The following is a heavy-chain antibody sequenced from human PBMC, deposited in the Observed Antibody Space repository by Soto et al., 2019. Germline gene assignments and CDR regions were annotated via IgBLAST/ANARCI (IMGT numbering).Heavy chain of an antibody. CDR1: GFTFSSYS. D-gene: IGHD3-22*01. J-gene: IGHJ4*02. V-gene: IGHV3-21*01. CDR2: ISSSSSYI. Sequence: GGSLRLSCAASGFTFSSYSMNWVRQAPGKGLEWVSSISSSSSYIYYADSVKGRFTISRDNAKNSLYLQMNSLRAEDTAVYYCARVQNDYYDSSCYYYFDYWGQGTLVTVSS. CDR3: ARVQNDYYDSSCYYYFDY.